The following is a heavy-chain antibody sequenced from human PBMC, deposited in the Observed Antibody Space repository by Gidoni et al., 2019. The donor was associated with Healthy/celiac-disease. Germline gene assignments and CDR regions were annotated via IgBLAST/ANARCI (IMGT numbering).Heavy chain of an antibody. CDR1: GGSVSGYY. V-gene: IGHV4-34*01. CDR2: INHSGST. D-gene: IGHD3-10*01. J-gene: IGHJ4*02. Sequence: QVQLQQWGAGLLKPSETLSLTCAGYGGSVSGYYWSWIRQPPGKGLEWLGEINHSGSTNYNPSLKSRVTISGDTSKNQFALKLSSVTAADTAVYYCAGLGSYLYWGQGTLVTVSS. CDR3: AGLGSYLY.